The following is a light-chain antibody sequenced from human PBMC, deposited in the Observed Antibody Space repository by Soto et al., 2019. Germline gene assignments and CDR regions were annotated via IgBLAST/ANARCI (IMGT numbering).Light chain of an antibody. Sequence: SYELTQPPSVSVSPGQTASITCSGDKLGDKYACWYQQKPGQSPVLVIYQDSKRPSGIPERFSGSNSGNTATLTISGTQAMDEADYYCQAWDNNIVVFGGGTQLTVL. J-gene: IGLJ7*01. V-gene: IGLV3-1*01. CDR1: KLGDKY. CDR2: QDS. CDR3: QAWDNNIVV.